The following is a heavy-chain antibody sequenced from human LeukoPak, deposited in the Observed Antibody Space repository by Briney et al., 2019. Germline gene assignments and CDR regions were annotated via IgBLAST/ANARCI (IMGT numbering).Heavy chain of an antibody. CDR2: IYYSGST. CDR3: ARHGPGYSSGWSRAFDY. Sequence: SETLSLTCTVSGGSIYSYYWSWIRQPPGKGLEWIGYIYYSGSTNYNPSLKSRVTISVDTSKNQFSLKLSSVTAADTAVYYCARHGPGYSSGWSRAFDYWGQGTLVTVSS. J-gene: IGHJ4*02. V-gene: IGHV4-59*08. D-gene: IGHD6-19*01. CDR1: GGSIYSYY.